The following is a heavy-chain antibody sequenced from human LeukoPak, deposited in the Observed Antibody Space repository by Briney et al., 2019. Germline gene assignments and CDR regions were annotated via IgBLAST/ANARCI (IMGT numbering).Heavy chain of an antibody. V-gene: IGHV4-59*03. CDR2: INYSGSA. J-gene: IGHJ4*02. CDR1: GGSLSSHY. Sequence: PSETLSLTCTVSGGSLSSHYWSWIRQPPGKGLEWIGYINYSGSANYSPSLKSRVTISLDTSKNQFYLKLSSVTAADTAVYYCAGGYRGYTSGWYYKIFDYWGQGTLVPVSS. CDR3: AGGYRGYTSGWYYKIFDY. D-gene: IGHD6-19*01.